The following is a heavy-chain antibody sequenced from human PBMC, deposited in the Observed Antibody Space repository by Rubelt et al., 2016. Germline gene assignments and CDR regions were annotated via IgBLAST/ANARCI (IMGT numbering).Heavy chain of an antibody. V-gene: IGHV1-18*01. D-gene: IGHD3-22*01. J-gene: IGHJ4*02. CDR3: AREGRRFGSSGYPDY. Sequence: FDGDGISWVRQAPGQGLEWMEWISAYNGNTNYAQNLQGRVTMTTNTSTSIAYMELRSLGSDDTAVYYCAREGRRFGSSGYPDYWGQGTLVTVSS. CDR2: ISAYNGNT. CDR1: FDGDG.